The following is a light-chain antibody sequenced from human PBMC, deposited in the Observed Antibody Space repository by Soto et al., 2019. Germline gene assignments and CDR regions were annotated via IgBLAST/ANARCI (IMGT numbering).Light chain of an antibody. V-gene: IGKV3-20*01. CDR2: GAS. J-gene: IGKJ5*01. Sequence: EIVLTQSPGTLSLSPGERATLSCRASQSVSSNYLAWYQQKPGQAPRLLIYGASGRATGIPDRFSGRGSGTDFTLTISRLEPEDFAVYYCQQYGDLPITFGQGTRLEIK. CDR3: QQYGDLPIT. CDR1: QSVSSNY.